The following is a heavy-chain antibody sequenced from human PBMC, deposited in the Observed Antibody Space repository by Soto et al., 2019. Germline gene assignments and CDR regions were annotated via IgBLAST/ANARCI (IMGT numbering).Heavy chain of an antibody. CDR2: IKQDGSDK. Sequence: GGSLRLSCAASGFTFSSYWMSWVRQAPGKGLEWVANIKQDGSDKYYVDSVKGRFTISRDNAKNSLYLQMNSLRAEDTAVYYCASGYSSGGGTGYFDHWGQGTLVTVSS. D-gene: IGHD6-19*01. V-gene: IGHV3-7*01. CDR3: ASGYSSGGGTGYFDH. J-gene: IGHJ4*02. CDR1: GFTFSSYW.